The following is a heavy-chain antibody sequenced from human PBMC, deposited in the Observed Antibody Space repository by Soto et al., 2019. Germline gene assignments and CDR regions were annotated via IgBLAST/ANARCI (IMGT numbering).Heavy chain of an antibody. V-gene: IGHV1-46*01. CDR3: ARDAPLTYYYGSGSHPGWFDS. Sequence: GASVKVSCKASGYTFTSYYMHWVRQAPGQGLEWMGIINPSGGSTSYAQKFQGRVTMTRDTSTSTVYMELSSLRSEDTAVYYCARDAPLTYYYGSGSHPGWFDSWGQGPLVTVSS. CDR2: INPSGGST. D-gene: IGHD3-10*01. J-gene: IGHJ5*01. CDR1: GYTFTSYY.